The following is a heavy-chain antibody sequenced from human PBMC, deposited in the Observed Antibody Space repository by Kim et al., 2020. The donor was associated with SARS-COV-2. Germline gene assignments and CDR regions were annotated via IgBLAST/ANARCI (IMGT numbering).Heavy chain of an antibody. CDR1: GYTFTSYT. Sequence: ASVKVSCKASGYTFTSYTVNWVRQAPGQGLEWVGWINTNTGNPTYAQGFTGRFVFSLDTSVSTAYLQISSLKAEDTAVYYCARGGRGAAAGSDYWGQGTLVTVSS. CDR3: ARGGRGAAAGSDY. V-gene: IGHV7-4-1*02. D-gene: IGHD6-13*01. CDR2: INTNTGNP. J-gene: IGHJ4*02.